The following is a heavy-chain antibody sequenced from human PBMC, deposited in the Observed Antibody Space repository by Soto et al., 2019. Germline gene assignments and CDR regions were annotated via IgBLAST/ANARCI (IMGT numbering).Heavy chain of an antibody. J-gene: IGHJ4*02. CDR2: FSLSGTT. CDR1: GASITGSSY. Sequence: QVQLQESGPGLMKPSETLSLTCTVSGASITGSSYWSWIRQPAGKGLEWIGRFSLSGTTNYNPSLSSRVTMSADVSKNQFSLRLTSVTAADTALYYCARGMTPPGAPAWYYFYSWGQGTLVTVSS. D-gene: IGHD2-8*02. V-gene: IGHV4-4*07. CDR3: ARGMTPPGAPAWYYFYS.